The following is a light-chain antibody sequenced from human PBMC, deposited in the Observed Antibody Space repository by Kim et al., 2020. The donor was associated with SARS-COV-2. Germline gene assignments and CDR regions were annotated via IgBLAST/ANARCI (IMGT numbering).Light chain of an antibody. CDR2: RAT. V-gene: IGKV1-5*03. CDR1: ESISRW. CDR3: KQYISSSWT. Sequence: EAVGERVTISGRASESISRWMAWYQQKQGKAPKILMYRATTVESGGPSRVRGSGSGTEFTINISSLQSDDFAKDHGKQYISSSWTFGQGTKVDIK. J-gene: IGKJ1*01.